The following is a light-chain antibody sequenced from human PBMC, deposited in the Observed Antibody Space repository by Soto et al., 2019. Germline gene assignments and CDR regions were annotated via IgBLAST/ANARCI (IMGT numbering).Light chain of an antibody. CDR1: SGSIASNY. CDR3: QSYDSSTHVV. J-gene: IGLJ2*01. Sequence: NFMLTQPHSVSESPGKTVTISCTGSSGSIASNYVQWYQQRPGSAPTTVIYEDNQRPSGVPDRFSGSIDSSSNSASLTISGLKTGDEADYYCQSYDSSTHVVFGGGTKLTVL. CDR2: EDN. V-gene: IGLV6-57*02.